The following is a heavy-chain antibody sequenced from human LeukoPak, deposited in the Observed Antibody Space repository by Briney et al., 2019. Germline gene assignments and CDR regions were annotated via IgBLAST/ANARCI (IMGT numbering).Heavy chain of an antibody. Sequence: PSVTLSLTCGVSGGSISTTNCWTWVRQPPGEGREWIGEVHLSGRTHYNPSLKSRVSISVDTSKNQFSLKLSSVTAADTAVYYCARLYYYYGLDVWGQGTTVTVSS. CDR1: GGSISTTNC. CDR2: VHLSGRT. J-gene: IGHJ6*02. CDR3: ARLYYYYGLDV. V-gene: IGHV4-4*02.